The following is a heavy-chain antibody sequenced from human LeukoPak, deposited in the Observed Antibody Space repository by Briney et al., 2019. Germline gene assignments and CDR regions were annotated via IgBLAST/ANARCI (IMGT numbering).Heavy chain of an antibody. J-gene: IGHJ4*02. Sequence: SETLSLTCAVYGGSFSGYYWSWIRQPPGKGLEWIGEINHSGSTNYNPSLKSRVTISVDTSSNQFSLRLNSMTAADTAVYYCARVLRAASWRSYDYWGQGSLVTVSS. CDR1: GGSFSGYY. V-gene: IGHV4-34*01. CDR2: INHSGST. D-gene: IGHD5-18*01. CDR3: ARVLRAASWRSYDY.